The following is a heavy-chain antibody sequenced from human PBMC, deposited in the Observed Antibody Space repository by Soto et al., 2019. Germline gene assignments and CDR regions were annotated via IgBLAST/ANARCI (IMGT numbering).Heavy chain of an antibody. CDR3: ARLNYDFWSGPYGMDV. J-gene: IGHJ6*02. CDR2: IYPGDPDT. Sequence: GESLKISCKGSGYSFTSYWIGWVRQMPGKGLEWMGIIYPGDPDTRYSPSFRGQVTISADKSISTAYLQWSSLKASDTAMYYCARLNYDFWSGPYGMDVWGQGTTVTVSS. V-gene: IGHV5-51*01. CDR1: GYSFTSYW. D-gene: IGHD3-3*01.